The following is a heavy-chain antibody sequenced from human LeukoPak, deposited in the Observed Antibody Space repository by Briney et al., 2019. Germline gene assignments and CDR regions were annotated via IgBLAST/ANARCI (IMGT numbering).Heavy chain of an antibody. J-gene: IGHJ4*02. V-gene: IGHV1-18*04. CDR2: SSAYNGNT. CDR3: FFRPSDGIRYFDY. Sequence: ASVKVSCKASGYTFTSYGISWVRQAPGQGLEWMGWSSAYNGNTNYAQKLQGRVTMTTNTSTRTAYMELRSLRSDDTAVYSFFFRPSDGIRYFDYWGQGTLVTVSS. D-gene: IGHD3-9*01. CDR1: GYTFTSYG.